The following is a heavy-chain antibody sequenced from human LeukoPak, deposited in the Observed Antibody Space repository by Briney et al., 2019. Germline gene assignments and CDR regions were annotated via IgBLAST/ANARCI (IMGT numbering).Heavy chain of an antibody. CDR3: ARDTRGHITNFDY. CDR1: GFTFTNYW. J-gene: IGHJ4*02. CDR2: IKQDGSEK. V-gene: IGHV3-7*01. D-gene: IGHD3-3*01. Sequence: GGPLRLSCAASGFTFTNYWMTWVRQAPGKGLEWVANIKQDGSEKHYVDSVKGRFTISRDNAKNSLYLQMNSLRAEDTAVYYCARDTRGHITNFDYWGQGTLVTVSS.